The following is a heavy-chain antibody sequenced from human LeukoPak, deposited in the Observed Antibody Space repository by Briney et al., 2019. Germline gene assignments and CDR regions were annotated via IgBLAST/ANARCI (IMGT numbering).Heavy chain of an antibody. D-gene: IGHD4-17*01. CDR3: AREPADYGAHYFDY. J-gene: IGHJ4*02. CDR1: GYTFTTYG. Sequence: ASVKVSCKASGYTFTTYGISWVRQAPGQGLEWMGWISADNGNTNYAQKLQDRVTMTTDTSTSTAYMELRSLRSDDTAVYYCAREPADYGAHYFDYWGQGTLVTVSS. CDR2: ISADNGNT. V-gene: IGHV1-18*01.